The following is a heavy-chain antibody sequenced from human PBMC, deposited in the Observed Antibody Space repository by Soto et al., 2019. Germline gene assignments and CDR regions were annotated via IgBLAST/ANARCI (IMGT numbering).Heavy chain of an antibody. CDR1: GGSISSSSYY. J-gene: IGHJ6*02. D-gene: IGHD5-12*01. CDR3: ATKGEMATIITFKNYYYYGMDV. V-gene: IGHV4-39*01. CDR2: IYYSGST. Sequence: SETLSLTCTVSGGSISSSSYYWGWIRQPPGKGLEWIGSIYYSGSTYYNPSLKSRVTISVDTSKNQFSLKLSSVTAADTAVYYCATKGEMATIITFKNYYYYGMDVWGQGTTVTV.